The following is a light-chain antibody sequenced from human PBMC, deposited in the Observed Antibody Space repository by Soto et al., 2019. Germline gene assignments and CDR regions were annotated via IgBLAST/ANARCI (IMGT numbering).Light chain of an antibody. Sequence: LTQPASVSGSPGQSITISCTGTSSDIGYYNYVSWYQQHPGKAPKLVIYGVINRPSGISNRFSGSKSGNTASLTISGLQADDEADYYCSSYTTTSSYVFGTGTKVTVL. CDR2: GVI. V-gene: IGLV2-14*01. J-gene: IGLJ1*01. CDR3: SSYTTTSSYV. CDR1: SSDIGYYNY.